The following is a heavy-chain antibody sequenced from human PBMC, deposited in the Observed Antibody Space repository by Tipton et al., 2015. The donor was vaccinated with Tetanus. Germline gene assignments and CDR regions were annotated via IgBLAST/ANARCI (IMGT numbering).Heavy chain of an antibody. Sequence: QLVQSGAELRKPGESLKISCKGSGYSFSNFWIGWVRQKPGKGLEWMGIIYPGDSDTRYSPSFQGHVTISADRSNSTAYLQWSSLKASDTAMYYCARHRAGTFASWFDPWGQGTLVTVSS. D-gene: IGHD2/OR15-2a*01. CDR2: IYPGDSDT. CDR3: ARHRAGTFASWFDP. CDR1: GYSFSNFW. V-gene: IGHV5-51*01. J-gene: IGHJ5*02.